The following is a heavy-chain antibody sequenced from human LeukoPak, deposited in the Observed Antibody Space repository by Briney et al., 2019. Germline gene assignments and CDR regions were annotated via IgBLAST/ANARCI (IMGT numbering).Heavy chain of an antibody. V-gene: IGHV3-23*01. J-gene: IGHJ5*02. CDR3: AKDMVAAANWFDP. CDR1: GFTFSSYA. Sequence: GGSLRLSCAASGFTFSSYAMNRVRQAPGKGLEWVSTILSGGSTYYADSVKGRFTISRDTSKNTLYLQMNSLRPEDTAVYYCAKDMVAAANWFDPWGQGTLVTVSS. D-gene: IGHD6-13*01. CDR2: ILSGGST.